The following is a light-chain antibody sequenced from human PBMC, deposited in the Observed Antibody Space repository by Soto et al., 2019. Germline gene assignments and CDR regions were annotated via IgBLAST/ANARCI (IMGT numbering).Light chain of an antibody. J-gene: IGKJ2*01. V-gene: IGKV3-15*01. Sequence: EIVMTQSPVTLSVSPGERAALSCRASQSVSSNFAWYQQRPGQAPRLLIYGASTRATGIPARFSGSGSATEFTLTISRLQSEDFAVYYCQQYNNWPYTFGQGTKLEIK. CDR2: GAS. CDR3: QQYNNWPYT. CDR1: QSVSSN.